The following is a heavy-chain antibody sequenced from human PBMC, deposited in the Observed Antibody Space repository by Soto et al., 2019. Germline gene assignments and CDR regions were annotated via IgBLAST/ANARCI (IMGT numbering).Heavy chain of an antibody. CDR3: AKGYNIGWSYFDS. Sequence: GGSLRLSCAASGFTFSSYPLTWVRQAPGKGPEWGSGFSGSGGSTYYADSVKGRFTISRDNSKNTLFLQMNSLRAEDTAVYYWAKGYNIGWSYFDSWGQGTLVTVSS. V-gene: IGHV3-23*01. D-gene: IGHD6-19*01. CDR1: GFTFSSYP. J-gene: IGHJ4*02. CDR2: FSGSGGST.